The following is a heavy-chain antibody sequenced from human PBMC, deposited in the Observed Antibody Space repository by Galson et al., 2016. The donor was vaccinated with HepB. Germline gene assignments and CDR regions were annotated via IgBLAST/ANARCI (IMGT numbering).Heavy chain of an antibody. D-gene: IGHD2-2*02. V-gene: IGHV4-34*01. Sequence: ETLSLTCGVNGGHFSGYFWTWIRQTPGKGLEWLGEINHRGNSNYNPSLTSRVAMSVDTSKNQFSLKLNSVTAADTAVYYCARRSPISPGAVDVWGQGTMVTVSS. CDR1: GGHFSGYF. CDR2: INHRGNS. CDR3: ARRSPISPGAVDV. J-gene: IGHJ3*01.